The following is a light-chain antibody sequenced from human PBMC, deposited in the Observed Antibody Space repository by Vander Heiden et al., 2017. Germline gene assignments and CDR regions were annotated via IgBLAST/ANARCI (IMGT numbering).Light chain of an antibody. CDR2: LSS. Sequence: DIEMTQSPLSLHVNRGELASISCRSSQSLLHSNGYNYFDWCLQKPGQSPQLLIYLSSTRASWVPDSFSGSRSGADVSLLISSVEAEDVGVYYCMQALQTPPYTFGQGTKLEI. J-gene: IGKJ2*01. CDR1: QSLLHSNGYNY. V-gene: IGKV2-28*01. CDR3: MQALQTPPYT.